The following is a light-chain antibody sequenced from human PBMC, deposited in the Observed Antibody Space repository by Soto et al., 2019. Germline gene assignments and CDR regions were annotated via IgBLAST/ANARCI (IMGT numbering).Light chain of an antibody. Sequence: EVVMTQSPATLSVSPGERATLSCRASQSARSSLGWYQQKPGQAPSLLIYDVSIRATGIPDRFSGGGSGTDFTLTISRLEPEDFAVYYCQQFSSYPLTFGGGTKVDIK. V-gene: IGKV3-15*01. CDR2: DVS. CDR3: QQFSSYPLT. CDR1: QSARSS. J-gene: IGKJ4*01.